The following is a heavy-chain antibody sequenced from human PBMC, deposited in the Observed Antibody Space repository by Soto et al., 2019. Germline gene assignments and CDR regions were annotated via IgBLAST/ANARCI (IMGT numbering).Heavy chain of an antibody. V-gene: IGHV4-34*01. Sequence: SETLSLTCAVYGGSFSGYYWSWIRQSPGKGLEWIGEINHSGSTKYNPSLKSRVTISVDTSKNQFSLKLSSVTATDTAVYYCARHTPAISITDHSGQGTLVTVST. D-gene: IGHD2-15*01. CDR1: GGSFSGYY. CDR2: INHSGST. CDR3: ARHTPAISITDH. J-gene: IGHJ4*02.